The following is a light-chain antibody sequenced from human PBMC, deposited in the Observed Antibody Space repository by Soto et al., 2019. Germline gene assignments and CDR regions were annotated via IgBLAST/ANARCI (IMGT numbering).Light chain of an antibody. Sequence: EIVLTQSPGTLSLSPGERATLSCRASQSVRSGYFAWYQQKPGQAPRLLIVGASTRATGIPARFSGSGSGTEFTLTISSLQSEDFAVYYCQQYNNWPPITFGQGTRLEIK. CDR2: GAS. CDR3: QQYNNWPPIT. J-gene: IGKJ5*01. V-gene: IGKV3-15*01. CDR1: QSVRSGY.